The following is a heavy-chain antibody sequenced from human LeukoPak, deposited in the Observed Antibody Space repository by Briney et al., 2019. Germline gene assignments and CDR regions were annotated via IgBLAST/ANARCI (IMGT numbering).Heavy chain of an antibody. Sequence: GGSLRLSCAASRFAFCAFVMHWVRQAPGKGLEWVALISYDGTYKYYADSVKGRFTLSRDNSKNTLYLQMNSLRIEDSAVYYCGRSGDLSPYFDQWGKGTLVTVSS. CDR2: ISYDGTYK. CDR3: GRSGDLSPYFDQ. J-gene: IGHJ4*02. D-gene: IGHD1-26*01. V-gene: IGHV3-30-3*01. CDR1: RFAFCAFV.